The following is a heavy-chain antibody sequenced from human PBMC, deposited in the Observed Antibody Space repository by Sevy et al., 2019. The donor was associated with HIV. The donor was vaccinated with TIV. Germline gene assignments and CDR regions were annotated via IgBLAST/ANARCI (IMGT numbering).Heavy chain of an antibody. CDR1: GYSLSKIS. J-gene: IGHJ5*02. CDR2: FDPEDAEP. CDR3: PAVGLGYYSGCSYYQGDWFDP. V-gene: IGHV1-24*01. D-gene: IGHD2-15*01. Sequence: ASVKVSCKVSGYSLSKISIHWVRQAPGKGLEWMGSFDPEDAEPIYAQTLEGRVTMTEDTSTDTAYMELISLTSEDTAIYYCPAVGLGYYSGCSYYQGDWFDPWGQGTLVTVS.